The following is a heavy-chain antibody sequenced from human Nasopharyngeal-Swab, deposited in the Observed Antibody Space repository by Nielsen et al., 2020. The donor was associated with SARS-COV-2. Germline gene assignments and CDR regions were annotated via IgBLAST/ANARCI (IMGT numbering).Heavy chain of an antibody. CDR3: AKDLVPDGHNDFDY. CDR2: ITGGADST. J-gene: IGHJ4*01. CDR1: GFTFSTYT. Sequence: GESLKITCSASGFTFSTYTMNWVRQAPGKGLEWVSLITGGADSTYYADSVKGRFTISRDSSRNTVYLHMNSLRADDTAIYYCAKDLVPDGHNDFDYWGQGTLVTVSS. D-gene: IGHD1-1*01. V-gene: IGHV3-23*01.